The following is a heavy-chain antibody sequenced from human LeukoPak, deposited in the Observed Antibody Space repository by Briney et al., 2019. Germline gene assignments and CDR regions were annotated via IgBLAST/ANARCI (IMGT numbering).Heavy chain of an antibody. CDR1: GFSLSTSEVA. V-gene: IGHV2-5*01. J-gene: IGHJ4*02. Sequence: SGPTLVKPIQTLTLTCSFSGFSLSTSEVAVGWIRQPPGKALEWLALIYWNDDKRYRPSLQSRLTLTKDTSKNQVVLTMTNMDPVDTATYYCARSLWFGDLSHFDYWGQGTVVTVSS. D-gene: IGHD3-10*01. CDR3: ARSLWFGDLSHFDY. CDR2: IYWNDDK.